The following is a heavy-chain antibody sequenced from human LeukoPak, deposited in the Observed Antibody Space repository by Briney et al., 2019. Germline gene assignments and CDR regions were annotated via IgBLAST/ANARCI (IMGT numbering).Heavy chain of an antibody. CDR3: ARHYFDTSGYSSYFDC. V-gene: IGHV3-23*01. CDR2: ISGSGGDT. J-gene: IGHJ4*02. CDR1: GFTFSIYA. Sequence: PGGSLTLSCPASGFTFSIYAMNGVGQAPGTGLEWVSAISGSGGDTYYADFVKGRFTISRDNSKNTLYLQMNSLRAEDTAVYYCARHYFDTSGYSSYFDCWGQGTLVTVSS. D-gene: IGHD3-22*01.